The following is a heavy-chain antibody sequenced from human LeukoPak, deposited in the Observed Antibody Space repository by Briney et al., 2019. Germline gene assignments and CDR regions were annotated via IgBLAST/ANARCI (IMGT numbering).Heavy chain of an antibody. J-gene: IGHJ4*02. Sequence: GRSLRLSCAASGFTFSSSGVHWVRQAPGTGLEWVAFISHEGIEKYYADSVKGRFTISRDNSKNTLYLQMNSLRDEDTAVFYCATDRGWFFDNWGQGTLVTVAS. V-gene: IGHV3-30*03. CDR2: ISHEGIEK. D-gene: IGHD6-19*01. CDR3: ATDRGWFFDN. CDR1: GFTFSSSG.